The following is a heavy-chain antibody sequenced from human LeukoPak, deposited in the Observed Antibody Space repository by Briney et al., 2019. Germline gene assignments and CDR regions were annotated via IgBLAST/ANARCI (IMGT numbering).Heavy chain of an antibody. CDR2: INAGNGNT. CDR3: ARDSYGSGSYYPY. D-gene: IGHD3-10*01. J-gene: IGHJ4*02. Sequence: GASVKLSCKASGYTFTSYAMHWVRQAPGQRLEWMGWINAGNGNTKYSQKFQGRVTITRDTSASTAYMELSSLRSEDTAVYYCARDSYGSGSYYPYWGQGTLVTVSS. CDR1: GYTFTSYA. V-gene: IGHV1-3*01.